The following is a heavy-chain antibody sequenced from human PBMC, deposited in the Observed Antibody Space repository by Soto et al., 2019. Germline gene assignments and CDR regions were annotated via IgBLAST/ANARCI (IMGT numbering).Heavy chain of an antibody. D-gene: IGHD2-15*01. J-gene: IGHJ6*02. CDR3: VKERADFVTVPHATSGMDV. CDR1: GFTFNKFG. V-gene: IGHV3-30*18. Sequence: PGGSLRLSCTASGFTFNKFGMHRVRQTPGKGLEWVASLSYDGNHDFYADSVTGRLIISRDNSKNTLYLQVNTLTVDDTAVYYCVKERADFVTVPHATSGMDVWGPGTTVTVSS. CDR2: LSYDGNHD.